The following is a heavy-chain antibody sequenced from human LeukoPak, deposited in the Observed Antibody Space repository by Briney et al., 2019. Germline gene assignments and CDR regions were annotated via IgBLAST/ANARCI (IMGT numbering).Heavy chain of an antibody. CDR2: QPGKAEDGTT. V-gene: IGHV3-15*01. D-gene: IGHD3-16*02. J-gene: IGHJ4*02. Sequence: PGGSLGLPCAASGFSFSEAWTSWAPQAPGKGLEGVVRQPGKAEDGTTNYDACVKGRFIISRDDSNNTLFLQMNSLKAEDRAFYYCFTDSPVGQHLGDLSLSRLFGPFYHWGQGTLVTVSS. CDR1: GFSFSEAW. CDR3: FTDSPVGQHLGDLSLSRLFGPFYH.